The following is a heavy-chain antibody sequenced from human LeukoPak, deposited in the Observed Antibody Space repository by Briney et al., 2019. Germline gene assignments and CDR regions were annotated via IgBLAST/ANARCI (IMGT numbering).Heavy chain of an antibody. V-gene: IGHV3-48*03. Sequence: GGSLRLSCAASGFTFSSYEMNWVRQAPGKGLEWVSYISGSGYPIYYADSVKGRFTISRDNAKNSLYLQMNSLRAEETAIYYCARVRGLEWLLKHLDSWGQGTLVTVSS. J-gene: IGHJ4*02. CDR3: ARVRGLEWLLKHLDS. CDR1: GFTFSSYE. CDR2: ISGSGYPI. D-gene: IGHD3-3*01.